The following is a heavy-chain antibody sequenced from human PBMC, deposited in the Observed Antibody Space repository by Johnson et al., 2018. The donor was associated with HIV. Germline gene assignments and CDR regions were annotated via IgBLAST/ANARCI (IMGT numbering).Heavy chain of an antibody. J-gene: IGHJ3*02. D-gene: IGHD5-24*01. Sequence: VQLVESGGGVVQPGRSLRLSCAGSGFTFSSYAMHWVRQAPGKGLEWVAVISYDGSNKYYADSVKGRFTISRDNSKNTLYLQMNSLRAEDTAVYYCAREMAATNAWALDIWGQGTMVTVSS. CDR1: GFTFSSYA. CDR2: ISYDGSNK. V-gene: IGHV3-30*14. CDR3: AREMAATNAWALDI.